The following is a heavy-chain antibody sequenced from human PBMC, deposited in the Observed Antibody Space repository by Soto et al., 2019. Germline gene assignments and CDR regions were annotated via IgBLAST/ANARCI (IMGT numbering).Heavy chain of an antibody. V-gene: IGHV3-7*03. D-gene: IGHD3-9*01. CDR1: GFTFSGYA. Sequence: GGSLRLSCAGSGFTFSGYAMTWVRQAPGQGLEWVANVKYDGSQTYYVGSVKGRFTISRDNSKNTLYLQMNSLRAEDTAVYYCAKDPREARYVLRYFDWLSTNYFDYWGQGTLVTVSS. CDR2: VKYDGSQT. J-gene: IGHJ4*02. CDR3: AKDPREARYVLRYFDWLSTNYFDY.